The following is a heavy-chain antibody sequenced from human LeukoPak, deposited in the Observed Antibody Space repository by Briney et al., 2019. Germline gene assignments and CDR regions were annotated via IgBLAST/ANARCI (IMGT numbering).Heavy chain of an antibody. J-gene: IGHJ4*02. V-gene: IGHV3-48*02. CDR3: ETDQRYAFDY. CDR1: GFSFTDYP. D-gene: IGHD3-9*01. CDR2: IRTTAEGAKYA. Sequence: GGSLRLSCATSGFSFTDYPMNWVRQAPGKGLEWISNIRTTAEGAKYAYYADSVKGRVTISRDDGKNTLYLHMNSLRDDDTAVYYCETDQRYAFDYWGQGILVTVSS.